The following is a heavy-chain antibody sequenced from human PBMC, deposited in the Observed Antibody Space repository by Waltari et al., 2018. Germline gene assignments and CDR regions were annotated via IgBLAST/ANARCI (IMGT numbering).Heavy chain of an antibody. CDR1: GGSISSSSYY. CDR3: ARGLPGYDSSGYYFDY. J-gene: IGHJ4*02. Sequence: QLQLQESGPGLVKPSETLSLTCTVSGGSISSSSYYWGWIRQPPVKGLEWIGSIYYSGSTYYNPSLKSRVTISVDTSKNQFSLKLSSVTAADTAVYYCARGLPGYDSSGYYFDYWGQGTLVTVSS. CDR2: IYYSGST. D-gene: IGHD3-22*01. V-gene: IGHV4-39*07.